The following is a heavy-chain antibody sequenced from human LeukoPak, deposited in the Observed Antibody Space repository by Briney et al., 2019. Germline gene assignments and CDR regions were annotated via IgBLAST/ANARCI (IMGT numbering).Heavy chain of an antibody. D-gene: IGHD3-22*01. V-gene: IGHV3-48*02. J-gene: IGHJ4*02. CDR1: GFTFSSYS. Sequence: GGSLRLSCAASGFTFSSYSMNWVRQAPGKGLEWVSYISISSSTIYYADSVKGRFTISRDNAKNSLYLQMNSLRDEDTAVYYCARDPNYYDSSGYHDYWGQGTLVTVSS. CDR2: ISISSSTI. CDR3: ARDPNYYDSSGYHDY.